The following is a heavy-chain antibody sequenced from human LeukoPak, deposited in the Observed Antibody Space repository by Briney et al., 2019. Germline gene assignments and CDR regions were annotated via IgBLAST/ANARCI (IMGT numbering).Heavy chain of an antibody. CDR3: AREWSQWLVGFGYFDY. J-gene: IGHJ4*02. CDR2: IWYDGSNK. Sequence: LSLTCAVYGGSFSGYYWGWIRQPPGKGLEWVAVIWYDGSNKYYADSVKGRFTISRDNSKNTLYLQLNSLRAEDTAVYYCAREWSQWLVGFGYFDYWGQGTLVTVSS. D-gene: IGHD6-19*01. CDR1: GGSFSGYY. V-gene: IGHV3-33*08.